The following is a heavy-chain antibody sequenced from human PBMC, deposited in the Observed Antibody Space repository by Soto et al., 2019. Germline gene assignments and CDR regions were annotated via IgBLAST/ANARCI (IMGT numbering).Heavy chain of an antibody. D-gene: IGHD5-18*01. CDR3: ARDLPFEVYSYGYYFDY. CDR1: GYTFTSYY. Sequence: GASVKVSCKASGYTFTSYYMHWVRQAPGQGLEWMGIINPSGGSTSYAQKFQGRVTMTRDTSTSTVYMELSSLRSEDTAVYYCARDLPFEVYSYGYYFDYWGQGTLVTVSS. CDR2: INPSGGST. V-gene: IGHV1-46*01. J-gene: IGHJ4*02.